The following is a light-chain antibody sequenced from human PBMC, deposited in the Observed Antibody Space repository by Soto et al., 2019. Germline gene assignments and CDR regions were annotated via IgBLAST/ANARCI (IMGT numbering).Light chain of an antibody. CDR3: QQYNSYSGT. J-gene: IGKJ1*01. CDR2: DAS. V-gene: IGKV1-5*01. CDR1: QTISTF. Sequence: DIQMTQSPSSLSASVGDRVTITCRSSQTISTFLHWFQQKPGKAPNLLIYDASSLQSGVPSRFSGSGSGTEFTLTISSLQPDDFATYYCQQYNSYSGTFGQGTKVDIK.